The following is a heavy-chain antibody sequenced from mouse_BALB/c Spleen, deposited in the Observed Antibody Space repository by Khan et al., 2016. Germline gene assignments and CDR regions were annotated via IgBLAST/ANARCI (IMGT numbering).Heavy chain of an antibody. Sequence: VQLLETGGGLVRPGNSLKLSCVIPGFTLSNYRMHWLRQPPGKSLEWIAVITVKSDNDGANYAESVKGRFTISRDDSKSSVYLQMNRLREEDTATYHCSRGNFYYYVMDYWGQGSSVTVSS. CDR3: SRGNFYYYVMDY. J-gene: IGHJ4*01. D-gene: IGHD2-1*01. CDR2: ITVKSDNDGA. CDR1: GFTLSNYR. V-gene: IGHV13-2*02.